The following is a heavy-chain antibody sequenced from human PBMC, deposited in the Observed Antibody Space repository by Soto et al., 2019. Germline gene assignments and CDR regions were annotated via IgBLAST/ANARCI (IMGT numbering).Heavy chain of an antibody. V-gene: IGHV4-34*01. CDR2: INHSGST. D-gene: IGHD2-2*01. Sequence: QVQLQQWGAGLLKPSETLSLTCAVYGGSFSGYYWSWIRQPPGKGLEWIGEINHSGSTNYNPSLKSRVTLSVDPSKNHFSLKLSSVTAADTAVYYCARGGSCSSTSCYYYGMDVCGQGTTVTVSS. CDR1: GGSFSGYY. CDR3: ARGGSCSSTSCYYYGMDV. J-gene: IGHJ6*02.